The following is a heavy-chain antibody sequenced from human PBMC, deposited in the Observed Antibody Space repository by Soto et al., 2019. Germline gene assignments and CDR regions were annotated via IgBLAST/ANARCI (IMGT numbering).Heavy chain of an antibody. CDR3: AKRFSSSSFDY. CDR1: GFTFSSYG. V-gene: IGHV3-30*18. Sequence: QVQLVESGGGVVQPGRSLRLSCAASGFTFSSYGMHWVRQAPGKGLEGVAVISYDGSNKYYADSVKGRFTISRDNSKNTLYLQMNSLRAEDTAVYYCAKRFSSSSFDYWGQGTLVTVSS. CDR2: ISYDGSNK. J-gene: IGHJ4*02. D-gene: IGHD6-6*01.